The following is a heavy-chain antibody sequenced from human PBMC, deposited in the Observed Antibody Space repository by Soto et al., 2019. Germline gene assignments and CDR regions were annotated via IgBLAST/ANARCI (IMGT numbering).Heavy chain of an antibody. CDR2: INSGNGNT. Sequence: QVQLVQSGAEVKKPGASVKLSCKTSGYTFTGYVVDWVRQAPGQGLEWMGWINSGNGNTKYSEKFQGRVTITRDTSARTAYMELNSLTSEDTAVYYCARGLTSVGVVIGYWGQGTLVTVSS. J-gene: IGHJ4*02. CDR1: GYTFTGYV. V-gene: IGHV1-3*01. CDR3: ARGLTSVGVVIGY. D-gene: IGHD3-3*01.